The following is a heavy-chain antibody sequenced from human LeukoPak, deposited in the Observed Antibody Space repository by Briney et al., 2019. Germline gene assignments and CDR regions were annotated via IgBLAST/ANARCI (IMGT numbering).Heavy chain of an antibody. CDR3: ARGADPYDAFDI. Sequence: AGGSLRLSCAASGFTFSSYSMNWVRQAPGKGLEWVSSISSSSSYIYYADSVKGRLTISRDNAENSLYLQMNSLRAEDTAVYYCARGADPYDAFDIWGQGTMVTVSS. D-gene: IGHD3-16*01. V-gene: IGHV3-21*01. J-gene: IGHJ3*02. CDR1: GFTFSSYS. CDR2: ISSSSSYI.